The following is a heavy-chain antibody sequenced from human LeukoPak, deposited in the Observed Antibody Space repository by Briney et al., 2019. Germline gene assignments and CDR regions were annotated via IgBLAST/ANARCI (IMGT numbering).Heavy chain of an antibody. J-gene: IGHJ6*02. D-gene: IGHD1-26*01. CDR1: GFTFSSYG. CDR2: IWYDGSNK. V-gene: IGHV3-33*01. CDR3: ARGLPAIVGATRALFDYGMDV. Sequence: PGGSLRLSCAASGFTFSSYGMHWVRQAPGKGLEWVAVIWYDGSNKYYADSVKGRFTISRDNSKNTLYLQMNSLRAEDTAVYYCARGLPAIVGATRALFDYGMDVWGQGTTVTVSS.